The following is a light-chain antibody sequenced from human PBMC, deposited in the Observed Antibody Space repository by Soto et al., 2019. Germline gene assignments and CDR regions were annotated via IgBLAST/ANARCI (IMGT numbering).Light chain of an antibody. CDR1: QNILHTSNAKNY. CDR2: WTS. V-gene: IGKV4-1*01. Sequence: DIVMTQSPDSLAVSLGERATINCKYSQNILHTSNAKNYLAWYQQKPGQPPKVLIYWTSTRYSGVPDRFSGSGSGTDFTLTISNLQAEDVAVYYCQQYYRTPWTFGQGTKVEIK. J-gene: IGKJ1*01. CDR3: QQYYRTPWT.